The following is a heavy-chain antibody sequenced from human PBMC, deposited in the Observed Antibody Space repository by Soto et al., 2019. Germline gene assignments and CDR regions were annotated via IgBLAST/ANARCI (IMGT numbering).Heavy chain of an antibody. V-gene: IGHV3-23*01. J-gene: IGHJ4*02. CDR2: VSGSGSTT. Sequence: PGGSLRLSCAASGFTFSNYAMTWVRQAPGKGLEWVSAVSGSGSTTHYADSLKGRFIISRDNSKNTLYLQMNSLKADDTAVYYCAKDEGVTMSGLEGWGQGTLVTVSS. CDR3: AKDEGVTMSGLEG. CDR1: GFTFSNYA. D-gene: IGHD3-22*01.